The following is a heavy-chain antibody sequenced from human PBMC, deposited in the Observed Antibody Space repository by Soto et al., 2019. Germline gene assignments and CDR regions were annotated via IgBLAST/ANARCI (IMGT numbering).Heavy chain of an antibody. D-gene: IGHD6-13*01. J-gene: IGHJ4*02. CDR2: ISYDGGNT. CDR3: ARDRFASSWSYFEY. Sequence: QVQLVESGGGVVQPGRSLRLSCAASGFTFSMHWVRQAPGKGLEWVAVISYDGGNTYYADSVRGRFTISRDNSNNTLYLQMNSLRPEDTALYYGARDRFASSWSYFEYWGQGTLVTVSS. V-gene: IGHV3-30-3*01. CDR1: GFTFS.